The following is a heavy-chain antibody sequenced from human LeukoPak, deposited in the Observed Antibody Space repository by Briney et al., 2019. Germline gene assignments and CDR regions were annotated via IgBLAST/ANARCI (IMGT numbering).Heavy chain of an antibody. J-gene: IGHJ5*02. CDR1: GFTLSSYA. Sequence: PGGSLRLSCAASGFTLSSYAMSWVRQAPGKGLEWVSAISGSGGSTYYADSVKGRFTISRDNSKNTLYLQMNSLRAEDTAVYYCAKSLVAAPRFDPWGQGTLVTVSS. V-gene: IGHV3-23*01. CDR3: AKSLVAAPRFDP. D-gene: IGHD2-15*01. CDR2: ISGSGGST.